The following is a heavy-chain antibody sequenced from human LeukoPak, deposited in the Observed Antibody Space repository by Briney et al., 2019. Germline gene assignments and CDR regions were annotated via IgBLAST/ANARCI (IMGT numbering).Heavy chain of an antibody. D-gene: IGHD3-10*01. Sequence: PSETLSLTCTVSGGSIRSYYWSWLRQPAGKGREWIGRIYTSGSTNYNPDLKSRVTISVDTSKNQFSLKLSSVTAADTAVYYGARQVPTYYYGSGSYGMDVWGQGTTVTVSS. CDR3: ARQVPTYYYGSGSYGMDV. V-gene: IGHV4-4*07. CDR2: IYTSGST. J-gene: IGHJ6*02. CDR1: GGSIRSYY.